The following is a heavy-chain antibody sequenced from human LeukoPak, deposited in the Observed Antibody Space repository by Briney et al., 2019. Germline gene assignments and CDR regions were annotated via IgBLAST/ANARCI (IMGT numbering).Heavy chain of an antibody. CDR2: ISPYNGNT. D-gene: IGHD4-17*01. CDR1: GYIFTDYY. Sequence: ASVKVSCKASGYIFTDYYVHWVRQAPGQGLEWMGWISPYNGNTKYAEKIQRRVTITTDTSTSTAYMELRSLSSDDTAVYYCARDQRGYGDSSGASKWIDPWGQGTLVTVSS. V-gene: IGHV1-18*04. CDR3: ARDQRGYGDSSGASKWIDP. J-gene: IGHJ5*02.